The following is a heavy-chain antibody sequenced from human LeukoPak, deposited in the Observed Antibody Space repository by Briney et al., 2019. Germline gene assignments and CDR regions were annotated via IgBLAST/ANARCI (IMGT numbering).Heavy chain of an antibody. CDR3: ARTLYGGNWEPGKRKAVFDY. CDR1: GGSISSSSYY. CDR2: IYYSGST. J-gene: IGHJ4*02. Sequence: SETLSLTCTVSGGSISSSSYYWGWIRQPPGRGLEWIGSIYYSGSTYYNPSLKSRVTISVDTSKNQFSLKLSSVTAADTAVYYCARTLYGGNWEPGKRKAVFDYWGQGTLVTVSS. V-gene: IGHV4-39*07. D-gene: IGHD4-23*01.